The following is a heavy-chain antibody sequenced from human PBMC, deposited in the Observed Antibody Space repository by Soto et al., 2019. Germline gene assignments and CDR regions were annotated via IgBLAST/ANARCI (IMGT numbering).Heavy chain of an antibody. CDR3: ARDTGDGTFDF. J-gene: IGHJ4*02. CDR1: GYTFSSYA. Sequence: ASVKVSCKASGYTFSSYAMHWVRQAPGQRLEWMGWINAGYGNTKSSQKFQDRVTISRDTSASTAYMELTSLRPEDTAVYYCARDTGDGTFDFWGQGTLVTVSS. D-gene: IGHD7-27*01. CDR2: INAGYGNT. V-gene: IGHV1-3*01.